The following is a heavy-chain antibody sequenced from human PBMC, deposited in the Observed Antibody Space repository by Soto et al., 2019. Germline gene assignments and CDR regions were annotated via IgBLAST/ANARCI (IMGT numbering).Heavy chain of an antibody. V-gene: IGHV1-18*01. D-gene: IGHD6-13*01. CDR1: GYTFTSYG. CDR2: ISAYNGNT. J-gene: IGHJ5*02. Sequence: ASVKVSCKASGYTFTSYGISWVRQAPGQGLEWMGWISAYNGNTNYAQKLQGRVTMTTDTSTSTAYMELRSLRSDDTAAYYCAQVGYSSSWYWFDPWGQGTLVTVSS. CDR3: AQVGYSSSWYWFDP.